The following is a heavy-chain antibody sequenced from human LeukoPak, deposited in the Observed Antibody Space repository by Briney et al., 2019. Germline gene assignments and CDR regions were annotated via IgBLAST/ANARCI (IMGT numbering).Heavy chain of an antibody. CDR1: GFTFSSYG. D-gene: IGHD6-19*01. Sequence: PGGSLRLSCAVSGFTFSSYGMHWVRQAPGKGLKWVAVISYDGSNKYYADSVKGRFTISRDNAKNSLYLQMNSLRAEDTPVYYCARETPRLWGEGGPLTQNVYQWPLPDHWGQGTLVTVSS. J-gene: IGHJ4*02. V-gene: IGHV3-30*03. CDR2: ISYDGSNK. CDR3: ARETPRLWGEGGPLTQNVYQWPLPDH.